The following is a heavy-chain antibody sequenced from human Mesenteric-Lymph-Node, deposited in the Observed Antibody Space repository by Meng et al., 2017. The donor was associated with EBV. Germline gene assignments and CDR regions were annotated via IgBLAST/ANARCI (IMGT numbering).Heavy chain of an antibody. CDR1: GFTLSIYA. CDR3: ARLTDY. J-gene: IGHJ4*02. D-gene: IGHD3-9*01. Sequence: GRRVESGGGLGQPGGSLRLSCAASGFTLSIYAMSWVRQAPGKGLEWVSAITGNGGNTYYADSVKGRFTISRDNSKNTVYLQMNSLRAEDTAVYYCARLTDYWGQGTLVTVSS. V-gene: IGHV3-23*04. CDR2: ITGNGGNT.